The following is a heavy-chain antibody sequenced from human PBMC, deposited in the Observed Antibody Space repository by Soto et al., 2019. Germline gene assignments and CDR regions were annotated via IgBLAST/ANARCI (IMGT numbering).Heavy chain of an antibody. D-gene: IGHD3-22*01. J-gene: IGHJ4*02. Sequence: QLQLQESGPGLVKPSETLSLTCTVSGCSISSSSYYWGWIRQPPGKGREWIGSIYYSGSTYYTQSLKGGVTISVDTSMSLCSLQLSLVIAAYTAVYYCARPGRDYYDSSGYYYSPYYFDSWGQGTLVTVSS. CDR3: ARPGRDYYDSSGYYYSPYYFDS. CDR2: IYYSGST. V-gene: IGHV4-39*01. CDR1: GCSISSSSYY.